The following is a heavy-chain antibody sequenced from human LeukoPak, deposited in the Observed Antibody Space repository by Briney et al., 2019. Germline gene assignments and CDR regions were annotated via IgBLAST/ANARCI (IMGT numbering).Heavy chain of an antibody. D-gene: IGHD4-23*01. V-gene: IGHV3-48*03. Sequence: GGSLRLSCAVSGFTFSSYEMNWVRQAPGKGLEWISYISSGGSTIYYADSVKGRFTISRDNAKNSLYLQMNSLRAEDTAVYYCARDYGGNYRAHIDYWGQGTLVTVS. CDR2: ISSGGSTI. CDR1: GFTFSSYE. J-gene: IGHJ4*02. CDR3: ARDYGGNYRAHIDY.